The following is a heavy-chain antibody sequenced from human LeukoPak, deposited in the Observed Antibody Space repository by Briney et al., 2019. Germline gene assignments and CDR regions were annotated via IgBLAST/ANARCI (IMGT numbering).Heavy chain of an antibody. J-gene: IGHJ4*02. Sequence: GGSLRLSCAASGFTFSNYWMSWVRQAPGKGLEWVANIKQDGSEKYYVDSVKGRFTISRDNAKNSLYLQMNSLRAEDTAVYYCARDSGDRTVDYWGQGTLVTVSS. CDR3: ARDSGDRTVDY. V-gene: IGHV3-7*01. CDR1: GFTFSNYW. CDR2: IKQDGSEK. D-gene: IGHD3-10*01.